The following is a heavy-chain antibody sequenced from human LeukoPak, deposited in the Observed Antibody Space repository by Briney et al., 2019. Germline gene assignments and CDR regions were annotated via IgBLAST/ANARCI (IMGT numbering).Heavy chain of an antibody. CDR3: APRDQYIAADH. V-gene: IGHV2-5*02. CDR2: IYWDDDK. D-gene: IGHD6-13*01. CDR1: GFSLSTSGVG. J-gene: IGHJ5*02. Sequence: ESGPTLVNPTQTLTLTCTFSGFSLSTSGVGVGWIRQPPGKALEWLALIYWDDDKRYSPSLKTRLTITKDTSKNHAVLTITNMYPVDTATYYCAPRDQYIAADHWSTGTLVTVSS.